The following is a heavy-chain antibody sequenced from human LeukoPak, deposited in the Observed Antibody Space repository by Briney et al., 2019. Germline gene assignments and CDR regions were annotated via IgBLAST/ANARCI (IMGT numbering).Heavy chain of an antibody. CDR3: ARVYDSSGYGVDY. CDR1: GFTFSSYG. Sequence: PGGSLRLSCAASGFTFSSYGMHWVRQAPGKGLEWVAVIWYDGSNKYYADSVKGRFTISRDNSKNTLYLQMNSLRAEDTAVYYCARVYDSSGYGVDYWGQGTPVTVSS. D-gene: IGHD3-22*01. CDR2: IWYDGSNK. J-gene: IGHJ4*02. V-gene: IGHV3-33*01.